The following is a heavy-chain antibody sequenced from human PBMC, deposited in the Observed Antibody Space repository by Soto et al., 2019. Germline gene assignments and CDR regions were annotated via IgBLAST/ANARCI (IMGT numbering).Heavy chain of an antibody. V-gene: IGHV3-23*01. J-gene: IGHJ4*02. D-gene: IGHD6-19*01. CDR3: AKGKTSGWYYFDY. CDR2: ISASGRDI. Sequence: ELQLLESGGDLVQPGGSLRLSCAASGFTFSNFAMSWVRQAPGRGLEWVSGISASGRDIHYADSVKDLFTVSRDNSKNTLYLQMNSLRAEDKAIYYCAKGKTSGWYYFDYWGQGALVTFSS. CDR1: GFTFSNFA.